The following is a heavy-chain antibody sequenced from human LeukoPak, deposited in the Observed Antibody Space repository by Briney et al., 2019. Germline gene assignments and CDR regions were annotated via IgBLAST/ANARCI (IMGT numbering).Heavy chain of an antibody. CDR3: AKWGYSIGFDP. V-gene: IGHV3-48*03. D-gene: IGHD5-18*01. CDR1: GFTFSSYE. Sequence: GGSLRLSCAASGFTFSSYEMNWVRQAPGKGLEWVSYISSSGSTIYYAASVKGRFTISRDNSKNTLYLQMNSLRAEDTAVYYCAKWGYSIGFDPWGQGTLVTVSS. CDR2: ISSSGSTI. J-gene: IGHJ5*02.